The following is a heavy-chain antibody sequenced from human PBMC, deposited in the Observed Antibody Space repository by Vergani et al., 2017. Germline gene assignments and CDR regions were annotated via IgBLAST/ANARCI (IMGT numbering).Heavy chain of an antibody. V-gene: IGHV3-33*08. D-gene: IGHD1-1*01. Sequence: QVQLVESGGGVVQPGRSLRLSCAASGFTFSSYAMHWVRQAPGKGLEWVAVIWYDGSNKYYADSVKGRFTISRDNSKNTLYLQMNSLRAEDTAVYYCAKFPLNITTPDRGDFWGQGSLVTVSS. J-gene: IGHJ4*02. CDR1: GFTFSSYA. CDR2: IWYDGSNK. CDR3: AKFPLNITTPDRGDF.